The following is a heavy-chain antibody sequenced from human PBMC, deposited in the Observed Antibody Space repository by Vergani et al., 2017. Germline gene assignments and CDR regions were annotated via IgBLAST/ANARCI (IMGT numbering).Heavy chain of an antibody. D-gene: IGHD5-24*01. CDR1: GFTFSSYA. CDR2: ISSNGGST. CDR3: AKSSNGYNYLVLDY. Sequence: EVQLVESGGGLVQPGGSLRLSCAASGFTFSSYAMHWVRQAPGKGLEYVSAISSNGGSTYYAYSVKGRFTISRDNSKNTLYLQMNSLRAEDTAVYYCAKSSNGYNYLVLDYWGQGTLVTVSS. J-gene: IGHJ4*02. V-gene: IGHV3-64*01.